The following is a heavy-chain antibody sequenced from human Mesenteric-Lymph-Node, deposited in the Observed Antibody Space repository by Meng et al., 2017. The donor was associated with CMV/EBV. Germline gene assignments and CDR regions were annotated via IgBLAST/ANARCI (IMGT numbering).Heavy chain of an antibody. V-gene: IGHV4-34*01. J-gene: IGHJ4*02. CDR3: ARHQRWLKSEGGFNY. CDR2: INHSGST. CDR1: GGSFSGYY. Sequence: GGAGLLKPSATLSHPCAVYGGSFSGYYWSWIRQPPGKGLEWIGEINHSGSTNYNPSLKSRVTISVDTSKNQFSLKLSSVTAADTAVYYCARHQRWLKSEGGFNYWGQGTLVTVSS. D-gene: IGHD4-23*01.